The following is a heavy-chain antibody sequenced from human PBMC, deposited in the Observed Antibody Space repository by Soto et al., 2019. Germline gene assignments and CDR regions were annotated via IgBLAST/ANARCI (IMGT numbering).Heavy chain of an antibody. CDR2: IYWDDDK. CDR1: GFSLTTSGVG. J-gene: IGHJ4*02. Sequence: QITLNESGPTQVKPRQTLTLTCTFSGFSLTTSGVGVGWIRQSPGKAPEWLALIYWDDDKRYSPSLKSRLTFIQDTTQNQVVLTMADLDPADTSTYYCSHKVLRTVFGLVTATAIYFDFWGQGTPVAVSS. D-gene: IGHD3-3*01. CDR3: SHKVLRTVFGLVTATAIYFDF. V-gene: IGHV2-5*02.